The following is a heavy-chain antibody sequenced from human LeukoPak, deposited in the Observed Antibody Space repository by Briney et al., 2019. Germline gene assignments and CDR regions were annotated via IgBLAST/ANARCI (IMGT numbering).Heavy chain of an antibody. Sequence: SETLSLTCTVSGGSISSYYWSWIRQPPGKGLEWIGYIYYTGSTNYNPSLKSRVTISVDTSKNQFSLKLSPVTAADTAVYYCARARGQSGNHFDYWGQGTLVTVSS. D-gene: IGHD3-10*01. J-gene: IGHJ4*02. CDR2: IYYTGST. CDR1: GGSISSYY. CDR3: ARARGQSGNHFDY. V-gene: IGHV4-59*08.